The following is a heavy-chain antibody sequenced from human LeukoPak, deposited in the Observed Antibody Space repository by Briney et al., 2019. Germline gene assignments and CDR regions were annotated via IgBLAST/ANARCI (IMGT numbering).Heavy chain of an antibody. CDR3: ARDSRIAAAASFDY. V-gene: IGHV1-2*02. Sequence: ASVKVSCKASGYTFTGYYMHWVRQAPGQGLEWMGWINPNSGGTNYAQKFQGRVTMTRDTSISTAYMELSRLRSDDTAVYYCARDSRIAAAASFDYWGQGTLVTVSS. CDR2: INPNSGGT. CDR1: GYTFTGYY. D-gene: IGHD6-13*01. J-gene: IGHJ4*02.